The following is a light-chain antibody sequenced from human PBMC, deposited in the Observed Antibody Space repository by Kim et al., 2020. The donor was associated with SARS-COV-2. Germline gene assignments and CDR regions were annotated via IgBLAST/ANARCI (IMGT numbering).Light chain of an antibody. V-gene: IGLV2-11*03. CDR2: DVS. J-gene: IGLJ2*01. CDR1: SKDGGGYNY. CDR3: CSYAGSYTV. Sequence: PGQSVPISCTGTSKDGGGYNYVSWYQQHPGKAPKLMIYDVSNRPSGVPDRFSGSKSGNTASLTISGLQPEDEADYYCCSYAGSYTVFGGGTQLTVL.